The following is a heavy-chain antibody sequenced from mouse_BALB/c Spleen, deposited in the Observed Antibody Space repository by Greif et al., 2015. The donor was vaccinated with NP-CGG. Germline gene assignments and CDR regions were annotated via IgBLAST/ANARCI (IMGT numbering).Heavy chain of an antibody. Sequence: VQLQQSGAELARPGASVKLSCKASGYTFTDYYINWVKQRTGQGLEWIGEIYPGSGNTYCNEKFKGKATLTADKSSSTAYMQLSSLTSEDSAVYFCARDSRYFDVWGAGTTVTVSS. CDR2: IYPGSGNT. J-gene: IGHJ1*01. CDR3: ARDSRYFDV. CDR1: GYTFTDYY. V-gene: IGHV1-77*01.